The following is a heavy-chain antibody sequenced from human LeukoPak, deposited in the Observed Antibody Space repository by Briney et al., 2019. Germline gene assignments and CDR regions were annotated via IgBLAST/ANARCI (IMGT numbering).Heavy chain of an antibody. D-gene: IGHD4-17*01. J-gene: IGHJ3*01. CDR1: GGSFSTFT. V-gene: IGHV1-69*16. CDR2: IIPLLGTG. CDR3: AKSTGTGAFDV. Sequence: SVKVSCKASGGSFSTFTITWVRQAPAQGFESMGGIIPLLGTGDYAQKFQGRVTMTTDESTNTAYMELSRLTSEDTAIYYCAKSTGTGAFDVWGQGTTVAVSS.